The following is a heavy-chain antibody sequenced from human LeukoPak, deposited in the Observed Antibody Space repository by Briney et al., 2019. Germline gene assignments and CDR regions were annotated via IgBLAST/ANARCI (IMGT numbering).Heavy chain of an antibody. CDR2: IIPIFGTA. Sequence: SVKVSCKASGGTFSSYAISWVRQAPGQGLEWMGGIIPIFGTANYAQKFQGRVTITTDESTSTAYMELSSLRSEDTAVYYYARGPPYDSSGFIMERYYYYTDVWGKGTTVTVSS. J-gene: IGHJ6*03. V-gene: IGHV1-69*05. D-gene: IGHD3-22*01. CDR3: ARGPPYDSSGFIMERYYYYTDV. CDR1: GGTFSSYA.